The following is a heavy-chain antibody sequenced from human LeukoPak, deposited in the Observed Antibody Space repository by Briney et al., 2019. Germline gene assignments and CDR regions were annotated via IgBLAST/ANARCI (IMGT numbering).Heavy chain of an antibody. CDR3: ARVTKPMYYYDSSGYYSGFDY. CDR2: IYYSGST. Sequence: SETLSLTCSVSGDSISSYFWSWIRQPPGKGLEWIGYIYYSGSTNYNPSLKSRVTISVDTSKNQFSLKLSSVTAADTAVYYCARVTKPMYYYDSSGYYSGFDYWGQGTLVTVSS. CDR1: GDSISSYF. V-gene: IGHV4-59*01. D-gene: IGHD3-22*01. J-gene: IGHJ4*02.